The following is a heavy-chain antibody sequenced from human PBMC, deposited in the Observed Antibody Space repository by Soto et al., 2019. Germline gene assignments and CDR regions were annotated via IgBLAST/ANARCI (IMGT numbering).Heavy chain of an antibody. CDR3: ATGGSTGDGYYYYYGMDV. Sequence: GASVKVSCXASGGTFSSYAISWVRQAPGQGLEWMGGIIPIFGTANYAQKFQGRVTITADESTSTAYMELSSLRSEDTAVYYCATGGSTGDGYYYYYGMDVWGQGTTVTVSS. CDR1: GGTFSSYA. CDR2: IIPIFGTA. J-gene: IGHJ6*02. V-gene: IGHV1-69*13. D-gene: IGHD7-27*01.